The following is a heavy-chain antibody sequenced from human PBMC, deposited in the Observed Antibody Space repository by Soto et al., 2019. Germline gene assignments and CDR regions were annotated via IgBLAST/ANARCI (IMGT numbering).Heavy chain of an antibody. CDR3: ARGSPMDV. CDR1: GYTLSSYG. V-gene: IGHV1-18*01. CDR2: ISGYNGQT. J-gene: IGHJ6*02. Sequence: QIQLVQSGAEVKKPGASVKVSCKASGYTLSSYGISWVRQAPGRGLEWMGWISGYNGQTNYAQSLQGRVTMTRDTSTSTAYMELRNLRSDDTAVYYCARGSPMDVWGQGTTVTVPS.